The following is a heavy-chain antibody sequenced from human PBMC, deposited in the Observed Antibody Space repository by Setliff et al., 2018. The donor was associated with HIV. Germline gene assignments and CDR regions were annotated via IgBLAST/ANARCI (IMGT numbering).Heavy chain of an antibody. J-gene: IGHJ6*02. Sequence: SETLSLTCSVSGYSISSGYYWSWFRQPPGKGLEWIGEIVDSGSTNYSPSLKSRVTISLDTSKKQFSLGLNSVTAADTGVYYCARAPSCADSWCYIYYYYYYGMDVWGQGTTVTVSS. CDR1: GYSISSGYY. CDR3: ARAPSCADSWCYIYYYYYYGMDV. V-gene: IGHV4-38-2*02. D-gene: IGHD2-8*01. CDR2: IVDSGST.